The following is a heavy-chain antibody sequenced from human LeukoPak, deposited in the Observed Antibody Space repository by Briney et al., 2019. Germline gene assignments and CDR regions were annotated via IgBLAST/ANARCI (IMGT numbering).Heavy chain of an antibody. D-gene: IGHD3-10*01. CDR2: IIPILGIA. CDR1: GGTFSSYA. J-gene: IGHJ4*02. Sequence: SVKVSCKASGGTFSSYAISWVRQAPGQGLEWMGRIIPILGIANYAQKFQGRVTITADKSTSTAYMELSSLRSEDTAVYYCAREPSPHYGSGANWGQGTLVTVSS. V-gene: IGHV1-69*04. CDR3: AREPSPHYGSGAN.